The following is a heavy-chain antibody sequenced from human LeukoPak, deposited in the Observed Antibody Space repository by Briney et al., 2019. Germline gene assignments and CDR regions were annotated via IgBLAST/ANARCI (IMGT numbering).Heavy chain of an antibody. CDR1: GFTFSSYA. CDR3: ARDGGTVLPFP. Sequence: GGSLRLSCAVSGFTFSSYAMNWVRQAPGKGLEWVSAITGSGGRTYYADSVKGRFTISRDNSKNTLYLQMNSLRAEDTAVYYCARDGGTVLPFPWGQGTLVTVSS. D-gene: IGHD1-1*01. J-gene: IGHJ4*02. V-gene: IGHV3-23*01. CDR2: ITGSGGRT.